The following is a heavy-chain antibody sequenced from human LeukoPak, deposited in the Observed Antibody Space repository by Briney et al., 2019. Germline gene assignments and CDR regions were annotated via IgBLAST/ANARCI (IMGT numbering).Heavy chain of an antibody. V-gene: IGHV1-24*01. Sequence: ASVKVSCKVSGYTLTELSMHWVRQAPGKGLEWMGGFDPEDGETIYAQKFQGRVTMTRDTSTSTVYMELSSLRSEDTAVYYCARALMDCSGGSCYSNYSDYWGQGTLVTVSS. CDR1: GYTLTELS. CDR2: FDPEDGET. D-gene: IGHD2-15*01. CDR3: ARALMDCSGGSCYSNYSDY. J-gene: IGHJ4*02.